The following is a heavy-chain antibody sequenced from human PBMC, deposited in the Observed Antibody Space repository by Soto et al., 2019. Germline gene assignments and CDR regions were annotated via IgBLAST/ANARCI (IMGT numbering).Heavy chain of an antibody. Sequence: SGKVSFKASPGTFMSYAISWVRQAPGQGLEWMGGIIPIFGTANYAQKFQGRATITADESTSTAYMELSSLRSEDTAVYYCAREWVFGVVTYFDYWGQGTLVTVSS. CDR1: PGTFMSYA. D-gene: IGHD3-3*01. CDR3: AREWVFGVVTYFDY. CDR2: IIPIFGTA. V-gene: IGHV1-69*13. J-gene: IGHJ4*02.